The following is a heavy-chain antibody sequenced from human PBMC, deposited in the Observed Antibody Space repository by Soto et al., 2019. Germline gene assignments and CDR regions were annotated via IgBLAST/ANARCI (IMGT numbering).Heavy chain of an antibody. CDR3: ARDHTEWFDP. D-gene: IGHD4-17*01. J-gene: IGHJ5*02. CDR2: INPNSGGT. V-gene: IGHV1-2*02. CDR1: GYSLTCYY. Sequence: SEKVSWRSSGYSLTCYYMHVNRQAPGQGLEWMGWINPNSGGTNYAKKFQGRVTMTRETSISTAYMELSRLRSDDTAVYYCARDHTEWFDPWGQGTLVTGSS.